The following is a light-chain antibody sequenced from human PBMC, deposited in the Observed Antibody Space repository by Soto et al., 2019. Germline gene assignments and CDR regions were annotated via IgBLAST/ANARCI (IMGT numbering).Light chain of an antibody. Sequence: EIGLTQSPATLSLSPGDRATLSCRASQSVSRYLDWYQQKPGQATRLLIHDTSTSATGVPDTFSGSGSGTEFTLTISSLEPEDSAMYYCQQRFSWPPTFGGGTHVEIK. J-gene: IGKJ4*01. CDR2: DTS. CDR1: QSVSRY. V-gene: IGKV3-11*01. CDR3: QQRFSWPPT.